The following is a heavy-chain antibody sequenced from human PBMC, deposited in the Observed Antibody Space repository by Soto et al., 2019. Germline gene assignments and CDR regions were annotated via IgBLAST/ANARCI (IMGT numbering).Heavy chain of an antibody. D-gene: IGHD6-6*01. Sequence: QVQLVESGGGLVKPGGSLRLSCAASGFTFSDYYMSWIRQAPGKGLEWVSYISSSGSTIYYADSVKGRFPISRDNAKNSLYLQMNSLRAEDTAVYYCAREVYSSSLPTSYYYYGMDVWGQGTTVTVSS. CDR2: ISSSGSTI. J-gene: IGHJ6*02. V-gene: IGHV3-11*01. CDR1: GFTFSDYY. CDR3: AREVYSSSLPTSYYYYGMDV.